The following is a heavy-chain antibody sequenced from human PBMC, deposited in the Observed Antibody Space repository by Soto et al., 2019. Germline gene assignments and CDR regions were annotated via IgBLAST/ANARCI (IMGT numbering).Heavy chain of an antibody. CDR3: GRLQGYCSSTSCLREPFDI. Sequence: SETLSLTCTVSGGSISSYYWSWIRQPPGKGLEWIGYIYYSGSTNYNPSLKSRVTISVDTSKNQFSLKLSSVTAADTAVYYCGRLQGYCSSTSCLREPFDIWGQGTMVTVSS. CDR1: GGSISSYY. CDR2: IYYSGST. D-gene: IGHD2-2*01. J-gene: IGHJ3*02. V-gene: IGHV4-59*08.